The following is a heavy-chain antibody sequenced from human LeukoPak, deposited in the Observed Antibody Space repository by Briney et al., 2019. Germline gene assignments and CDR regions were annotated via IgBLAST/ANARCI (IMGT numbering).Heavy chain of an antibody. CDR3: ARGAYSFDY. CDR1: GFSISSFW. CDR2: INSDGSSI. V-gene: IGHV3-74*01. D-gene: IGHD4-11*01. Sequence: GSLRLSCAASGFSISSFWMHWVRQAPGKGVVWVARINSDGSSITYVDSVKGRFAISRDNAKNTFHLQTNSLTDDDTAVYYCARGAYSFDYWGQGTLVTVSS. J-gene: IGHJ4*02.